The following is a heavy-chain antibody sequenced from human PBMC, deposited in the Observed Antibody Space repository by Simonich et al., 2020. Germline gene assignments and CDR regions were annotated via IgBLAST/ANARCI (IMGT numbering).Heavy chain of an antibody. D-gene: IGHD5-18*01. CDR3: ARDVDTAMVFDY. Sequence: EVQLVESGGGLVKPGGSLRLSCAASGFTFSSYSMNWVRRAPGKVREWCASISSSISYIYYADSVKGRFTISRDNAKNSLYLQMNSLRAEDTAVYYCARDVDTAMVFDYWGQGTLVTVSS. J-gene: IGHJ4*02. CDR1: GFTFSSYS. CDR2: ISSSISYI. V-gene: IGHV3-21*01.